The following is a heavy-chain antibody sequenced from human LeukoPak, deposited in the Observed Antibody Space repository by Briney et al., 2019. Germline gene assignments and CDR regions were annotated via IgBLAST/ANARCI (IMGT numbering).Heavy chain of an antibody. CDR2: LSTDSTRE. D-gene: IGHD1-1*01. V-gene: IGHV3-74*01. CDR3: ARGERRGPLDY. Sequence: PGGSLRLSCAASGFTFKSHWMHWVRHSPGKGLVWVSRLSTDSTRENSADSVKGRFTVSRVNAKNTLYLRLTSLRVDTPAVFYCARGERRGPLDYWGQGTRVSVTA. J-gene: IGHJ4*02. CDR1: GFTFKSHW.